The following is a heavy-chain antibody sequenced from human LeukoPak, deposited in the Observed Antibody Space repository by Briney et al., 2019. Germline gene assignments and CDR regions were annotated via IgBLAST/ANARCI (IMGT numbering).Heavy chain of an antibody. CDR2: ISSSSSYI. CDR3: ARGSYSSSWKTFDY. D-gene: IGHD6-13*01. V-gene: IGHV3-21*01. Sequence: GGSLRLSCAASGFTFSSYSMNWVRQAPGKGLEWVSSISSSSSYIYYADSVKGRFTISRDNAKNSLYLQMNSLRADDTAMYYCARGSYSSSWKTFDYWGQGTLVTVSS. J-gene: IGHJ4*02. CDR1: GFTFSSYS.